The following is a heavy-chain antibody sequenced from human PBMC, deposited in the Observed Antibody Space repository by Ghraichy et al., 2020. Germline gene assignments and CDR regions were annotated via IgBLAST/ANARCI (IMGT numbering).Heavy chain of an antibody. V-gene: IGHV4-34*01. D-gene: IGHD2-15*01. J-gene: IGHJ6*03. CDR3: ARRAAYCGGGGCYYYYYYMDV. Sequence: SETLSLTCAVYGGSFSGYYWSWIRQPPGKGLEWIGEINHSGSTNYNPSLKSRVTISVDTSKNQFSLKLSSVTAADTAVYYCARRAAYCGGGGCYYYYYYMDVWGKGTTVTVSS. CDR1: GGSFSGYY. CDR2: INHSGST.